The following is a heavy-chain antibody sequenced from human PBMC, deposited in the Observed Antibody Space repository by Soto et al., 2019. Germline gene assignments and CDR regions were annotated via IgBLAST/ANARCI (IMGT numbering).Heavy chain of an antibody. V-gene: IGHV4-39*01. D-gene: IGHD2-8*01. CDR2: IYYSGST. CDR1: CGSISSSSYY. J-gene: IGHJ4*02. Sequence: SETLSLTCTVSCGSISSSSYYWGWIRQPPGKGLEWIGSIYYSGSTYYNPSLKSRVTISVDTSKNQFSLKLSSVTAADTAVYYCARQGGSNDPGDYWGQGTLVTVSS. CDR3: ARQGGSNDPGDY.